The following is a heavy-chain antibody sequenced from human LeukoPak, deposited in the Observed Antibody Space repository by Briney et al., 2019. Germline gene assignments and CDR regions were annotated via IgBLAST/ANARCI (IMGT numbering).Heavy chain of an antibody. D-gene: IGHD1-26*01. V-gene: IGHV3-23*01. Sequence: GGSLRLSCAGSGFTFGSYAMSWVRQAPGKGLEWVSAISGSGGSTYYADSVKGRFTISRDNSKNTLYLQMNSLRAEDTAVYYCAKGGPIVGATDYWGQGTLVTVSS. CDR3: AKGGPIVGATDY. CDR2: ISGSGGST. J-gene: IGHJ4*02. CDR1: GFTFGSYA.